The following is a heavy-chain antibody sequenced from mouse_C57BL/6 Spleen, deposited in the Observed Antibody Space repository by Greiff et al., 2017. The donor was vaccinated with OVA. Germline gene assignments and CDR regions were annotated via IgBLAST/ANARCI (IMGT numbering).Heavy chain of an antibody. D-gene: IGHD1-1*01. V-gene: IGHV1-15*01. CDR1: GYTFTDYE. Sequence: QVQLQQSGAELVRPGASVTLSCKASGYTFTDYEMHWVKQTPVHGLEWIGAIDPETGGTAYNQKFKGKAILTADKSSSTAYMELRSLTSEDSAVYYCTRTGTTVVATYYYAMDYWGQGTSVTVSS. CDR3: TRTGTTVVATYYYAMDY. CDR2: IDPETGGT. J-gene: IGHJ4*01.